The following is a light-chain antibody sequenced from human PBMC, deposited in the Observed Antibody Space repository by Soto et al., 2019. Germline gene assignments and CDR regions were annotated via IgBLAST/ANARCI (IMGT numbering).Light chain of an antibody. Sequence: IVMTQSPDSLAVSLGERATINCKSSQSVLSRSNYKNYLAWYQQKPGQPPKLLIYWASTRESGVPDRFSGSGSGTDFTLTISSLQAEDVAAYYCQHYYSIPWTFGQGTRVEIK. CDR2: WAS. CDR3: QHYYSIPWT. J-gene: IGKJ1*01. CDR1: QSVLSRSNYKNY. V-gene: IGKV4-1*01.